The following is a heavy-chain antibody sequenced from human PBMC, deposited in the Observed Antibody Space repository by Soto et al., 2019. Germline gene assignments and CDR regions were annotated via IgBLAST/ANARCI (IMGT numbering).Heavy chain of an antibody. V-gene: IGHV3-30*18. CDR3: PKEQAFEQLWVFDS. Sequence: HPGGSLRLSCAASGFPFSSYGMHWVRQAPGKGLEWVALISYDGSRTSYSDSVKGRFTISRDNSKNMLFLQMDNLRADDTAVYYCPKEQAFEQLWVFDSWGQGTLVTVSS. D-gene: IGHD5-18*01. CDR1: GFPFSSYG. J-gene: IGHJ5*01. CDR2: ISYDGSRT.